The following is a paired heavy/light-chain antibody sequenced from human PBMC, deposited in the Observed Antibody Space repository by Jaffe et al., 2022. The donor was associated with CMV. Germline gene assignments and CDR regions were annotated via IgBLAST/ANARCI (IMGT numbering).Light chain of an antibody. V-gene: IGKV4-1*01. CDR1: QSLLYSSNNKNS. CDR2: WAS. Sequence: DIVMTQSPDSLGVSLGERATINCKSSQSLLYSSNNKNSLAWYQLKSGQPPKLLIYWASTRESGVPDRFSGSGSGTDFTLTISSLQAEDVAVYYCQQYFISPWTFGQGTRVEIK. J-gene: IGKJ1*01. CDR3: QQYFISPWT.
Heavy chain of an antibody. D-gene: IGHD6-19*01. Sequence: QVQLQESGPGLVKPSETLSLTCTVSGGSISGFYWSWIRQPPGKGLEWIANILYSGSTKYNPSLKSRVTVSVDTSKNQFSLRLTSVIAADTAVYYCARVGGGWEGLIALDFWGRGTVVTVSS. CDR2: ILYSGST. CDR3: ARVGGGWEGLIALDF. CDR1: GGSISGFY. V-gene: IGHV4-59*01. J-gene: IGHJ3*01.